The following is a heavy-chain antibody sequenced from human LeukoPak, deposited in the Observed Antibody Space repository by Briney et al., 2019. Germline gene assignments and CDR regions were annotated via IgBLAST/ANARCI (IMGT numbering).Heavy chain of an antibody. CDR2: IVVGSGNT. CDR3: AANSYARTMVTTDY. V-gene: IGHV1-58*02. Sequence: ASVKVSCKASGFTFTSSAMQWVRQARGQRLEWIGWIVVGSGNTNYAQKFQERVTITRDMSTSTAYMELSSLRSEDTAVYYCAANSYARTMVTTDYWGQGTLVTVSS. J-gene: IGHJ4*02. CDR1: GFTFTSSA. D-gene: IGHD4-17*01.